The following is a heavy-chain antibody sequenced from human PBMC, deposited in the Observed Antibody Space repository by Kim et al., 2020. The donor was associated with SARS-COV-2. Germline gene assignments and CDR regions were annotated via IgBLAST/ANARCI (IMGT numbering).Heavy chain of an antibody. Sequence: SETLSLTCTVSGGSISSGDSYWIWIRQPPGKGLEWIAYIYYSGSTYYNPSLNSRVTISVDTSKNQFSLKLSSVTAADTAVYYCARDQSLVGGTVDAFEV. J-gene: IGHJ3*01. V-gene: IGHV4-30-4*01. D-gene: IGHD1-26*01. CDR3: ARDQSLVGGTVDAFEV. CDR2: IYYSGST. CDR1: GGSISSGDSY.